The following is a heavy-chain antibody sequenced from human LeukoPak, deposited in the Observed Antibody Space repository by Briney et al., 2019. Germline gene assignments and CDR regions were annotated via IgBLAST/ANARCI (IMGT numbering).Heavy chain of an antibody. D-gene: IGHD2-2*01. CDR3: ARDLVVGSRAARYFDL. V-gene: IGHV1-46*01. CDR1: GYTFTSYY. CDR2: INPSGGST. J-gene: IGHJ2*01. Sequence: ASVTVSCKASGYTFTSYYIHWVRQAPGQGLEWMGIINPSGGSTSYAQKFQGRVTMTRDTSTSTVYMELSSLRSEDTAVYYCARDLVVGSRAARYFDLWGRGTLLTVSP.